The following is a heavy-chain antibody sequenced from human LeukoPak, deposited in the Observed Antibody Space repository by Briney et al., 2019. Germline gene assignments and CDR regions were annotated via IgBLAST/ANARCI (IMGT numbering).Heavy chain of an antibody. J-gene: IGHJ4*02. Sequence: GGSLRLSCAASGFTFSNYGMHWVRQAPDKGLEWVAVISYDGSNKYYVDSVEGRFTISRDSFKNTLYLQMNSLRAEDTAVYYCAKGSYGAPSDYWGQGTLVTVSS. CDR2: ISYDGSNK. D-gene: IGHD4-17*01. CDR3: AKGSYGAPSDY. V-gene: IGHV3-30*18. CDR1: GFTFSNYG.